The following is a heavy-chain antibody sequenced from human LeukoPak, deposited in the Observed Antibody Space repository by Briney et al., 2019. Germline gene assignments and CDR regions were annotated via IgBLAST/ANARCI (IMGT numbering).Heavy chain of an antibody. CDR2: IYHSGST. CDR3: ARVQGQFLESLFDFHFDY. CDR1: GGSFSGYY. D-gene: IGHD3-3*01. Sequence: PSETLSLTCAVYGGSFSGYYWSWIRQPPGKGLEWIGEIYHSGSTNYNPSLKSRVTISVDKSKNQFSLKLSSVTAADTAIYYCARVQGQFLESLFDFHFDYWGQGTLVTVSS. J-gene: IGHJ4*02. V-gene: IGHV4-34*01.